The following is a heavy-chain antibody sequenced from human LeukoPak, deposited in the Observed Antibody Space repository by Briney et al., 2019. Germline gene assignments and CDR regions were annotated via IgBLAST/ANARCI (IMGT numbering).Heavy chain of an antibody. CDR3: AKDGVEQWLAYYFDY. CDR2: ISYDGSNK. J-gene: IGHJ4*02. Sequence: GGSLRLSCAASGFTFSSYGMHWVRQAPGKGLEWVAVISYDGSNKYYADSVKGRFTISRDNSKNTLYLQMNSLRAEDTAVYYCAKDGVEQWLAYYFDYWGQGTLVTVSS. CDR1: GFTFSSYG. V-gene: IGHV3-30*18. D-gene: IGHD6-19*01.